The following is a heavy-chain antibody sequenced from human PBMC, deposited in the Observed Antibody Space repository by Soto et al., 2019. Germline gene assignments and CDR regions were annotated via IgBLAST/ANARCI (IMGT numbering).Heavy chain of an antibody. CDR3: ASYGDMATIFQH. CDR1: GGSVTSGRYY. J-gene: IGHJ1*01. CDR2: IYYSGST. D-gene: IGHD5-12*01. Sequence: SETLSLTCTVSGGSVTSGRYYWSWIRQDPGKGLEWIGYIYYSGSTNYNPSLKSRVTISVDTSKNQFSLKLSSVTAADTAVYYCASYGDMATIFQHWGQGTLVTVSS. V-gene: IGHV4-61*01.